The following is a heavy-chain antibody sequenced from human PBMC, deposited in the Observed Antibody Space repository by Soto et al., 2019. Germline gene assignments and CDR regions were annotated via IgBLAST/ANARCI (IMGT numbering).Heavy chain of an antibody. CDR1: GFTFSSYA. Sequence: GGSLRLSCAASGFTFSSYAMSWVRQAPGKGLEWVSAISGSGGSTYYADSVKGRFTISRDNSKNTLYLQMNSLRAEDTAVYYCAKEGIVATGGLDYYYYYMDVWGKGTTVTVSS. V-gene: IGHV3-23*01. J-gene: IGHJ6*03. CDR2: ISGSGGST. CDR3: AKEGIVATGGLDYYYYYMDV. D-gene: IGHD5-12*01.